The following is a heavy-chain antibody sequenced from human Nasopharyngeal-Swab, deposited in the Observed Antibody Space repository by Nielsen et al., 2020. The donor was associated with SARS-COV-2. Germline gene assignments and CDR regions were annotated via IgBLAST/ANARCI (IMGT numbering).Heavy chain of an antibody. V-gene: IGHV1-69*04. CDR2: IIPILGIA. J-gene: IGHJ4*02. CDR3: ARAGLRRYSSGWYTY. Sequence: SVKVSCKASGGTFSSYAISWVRQAPGQGLEWMGRIIPILGIANYAQKFQGRVTMTRNTSISTAYTELSSLRSEDTAVYYCARAGLRRYSSGWYTYWGQGTLVTVSS. CDR1: GGTFSSYA. D-gene: IGHD6-19*01.